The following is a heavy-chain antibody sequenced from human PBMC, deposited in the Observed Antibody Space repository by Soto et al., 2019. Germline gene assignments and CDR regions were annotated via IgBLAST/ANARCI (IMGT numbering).Heavy chain of an antibody. CDR1: GFTFSSYS. Sequence: EVQLVESGGGLVKPGGSLRLSCAASGFTFSSYSMNWVRQAPGKGLEWVSSISSSSSYIYYADSVKGRFTISRDNAKNSLYLQMNSLRAEDTAVYYCARTQFSSSAAGYYYYYGMDVWGQGTTGTVSS. CDR2: ISSSSSYI. J-gene: IGHJ6*02. CDR3: ARTQFSSSAAGYYYYYGMDV. D-gene: IGHD6-6*01. V-gene: IGHV3-21*01.